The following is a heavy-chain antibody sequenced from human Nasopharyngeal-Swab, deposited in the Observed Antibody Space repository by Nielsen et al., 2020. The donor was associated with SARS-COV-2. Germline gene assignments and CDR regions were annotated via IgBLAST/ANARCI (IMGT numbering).Heavy chain of an antibody. J-gene: IGHJ6*02. V-gene: IGHV1-2*05. Sequence: ASVKVSCKASGYTFTGYYMHWVRQAPGQGLEWMGRINPNSGGTNYAQKFQGRVTMTRDTSISTAYMELSRLRSDDTVVYYCAREVLGIAATGYYGMDVWGQGTTVTVSS. CDR1: GYTFTGYY. CDR2: INPNSGGT. CDR3: AREVLGIAATGYYGMDV. D-gene: IGHD6-13*01.